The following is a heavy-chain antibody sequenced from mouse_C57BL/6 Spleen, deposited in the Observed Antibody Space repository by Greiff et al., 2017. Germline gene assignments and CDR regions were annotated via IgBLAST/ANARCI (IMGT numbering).Heavy chain of an antibody. Sequence: VQLQQPGAELVKPGASVKLSCKASGYTFTSYWMQWVKQRPGQGLEWIGEIDPSDSYTNYNQKFKGKATLTVDTSSSTAYMQLSSLTSEDSAVYYCAFITTVVAHFDYWGQGTTLTVSS. CDR3: AFITTVVAHFDY. CDR1: GYTFTSYW. D-gene: IGHD1-1*01. V-gene: IGHV1-50*01. CDR2: IDPSDSYT. J-gene: IGHJ2*01.